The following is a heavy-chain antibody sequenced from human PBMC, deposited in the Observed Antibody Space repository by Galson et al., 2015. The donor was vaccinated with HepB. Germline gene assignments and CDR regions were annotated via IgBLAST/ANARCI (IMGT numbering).Heavy chain of an antibody. J-gene: IGHJ4*02. CDR1: GFTVSSNY. Sequence: SLRLSCAASGFTVSSNYMSWVRQAPGKGLEWVSVIYSGGSTYYADSVKGRFTISRDNSKNTLYLQMNSLRAEDTAVYYSARGAGERLRYFDWLPTGPFDYWGQGTLVTVSS. CDR3: ARGAGERLRYFDWLPTGPFDY. CDR2: IYSGGST. D-gene: IGHD3-9*01. V-gene: IGHV3-66*01.